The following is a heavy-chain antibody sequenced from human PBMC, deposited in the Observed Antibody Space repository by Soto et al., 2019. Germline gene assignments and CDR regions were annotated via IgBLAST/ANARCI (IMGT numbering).Heavy chain of an antibody. J-gene: IGHJ4*02. Sequence: QVQLVAAGGGLVKPGGSLPLSCAASGFRFSVYYMTWVRQAPGKGLEWLSYINGDSTDRNYAASVRGRFTFFRDNSKNSLFLQMDRLSAEGTDFDYCATSPRMFDDWGQGTLVTVSS. CDR3: ATSPRMFDD. CDR2: INGDSTDR. CDR1: GFRFSVYY. V-gene: IGHV3-11*05.